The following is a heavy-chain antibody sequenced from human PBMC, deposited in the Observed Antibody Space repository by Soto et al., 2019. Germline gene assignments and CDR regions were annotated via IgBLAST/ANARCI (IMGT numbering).Heavy chain of an antibody. J-gene: IGHJ3*02. V-gene: IGHV1-69*12. Sequence: QVQLVQSGAEVKKPGSSVKVSCKASGGTFSSYAISWVRQAPGQGLEWMGGLIPIFGTANHAQKFQGIVTGTANESTSTAYMELSSLRSEDTAVYYCARDRTTVTTYDAFDIWGQGTMVTVSS. CDR1: GGTFSSYA. CDR3: ARDRTTVTTYDAFDI. D-gene: IGHD4-17*01. CDR2: LIPIFGTA.